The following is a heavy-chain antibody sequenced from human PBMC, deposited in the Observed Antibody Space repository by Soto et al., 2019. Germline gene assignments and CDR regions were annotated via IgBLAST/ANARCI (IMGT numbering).Heavy chain of an antibody. CDR3: AHTVTPNQYYFDY. J-gene: IGHJ4*02. Sequence: ASVEVSCKASGYTFTSYDINWVRQATGQGLEWMGWMNPNSGNTGYAQKFQGRVTMTRNTSISTAYMELSSLRSEDTAVYYCAHTVTPNQYYFDYWGQGTLVTVSS. D-gene: IGHD4-17*01. V-gene: IGHV1-8*01. CDR2: MNPNSGNT. CDR1: GYTFTSYD.